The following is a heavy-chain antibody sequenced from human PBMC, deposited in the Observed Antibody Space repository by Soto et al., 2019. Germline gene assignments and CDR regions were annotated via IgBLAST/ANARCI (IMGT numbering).Heavy chain of an antibody. CDR3: TRWNRYGLDY. V-gene: IGHV4-4*07. CDR1: GGSISSYY. CDR2: IHTSGST. D-gene: IGHD5-18*01. J-gene: IGHJ4*02. Sequence: KPSETLSLTCNVSGGSISSYYWNWIRQPAGKGLEWIGRIHTSGSTNYNPALKSRVTMSVDTSKNQFSLKLSSVTAADTAVFYCTRWNRYGLDYWGQGTLVTVSS.